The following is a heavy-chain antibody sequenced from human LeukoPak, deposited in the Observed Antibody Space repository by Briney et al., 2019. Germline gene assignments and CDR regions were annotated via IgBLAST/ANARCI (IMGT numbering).Heavy chain of an antibody. D-gene: IGHD3-9*01. J-gene: IGHJ4*02. CDR2: INHSGNT. CDR1: GGSFSGYY. V-gene: IGHV4-34*01. CDR3: ARPYDRVVARYFAY. Sequence: SETLSLTCAVYGGSFSGYYWSWIRQPPGKWLEWVGEINHSGNTNYNPSLKSRVTISVDTSKNQFSLKLTSVTAADTAVYYCARPYDRVVARYFAYWGQGTLVSVSS.